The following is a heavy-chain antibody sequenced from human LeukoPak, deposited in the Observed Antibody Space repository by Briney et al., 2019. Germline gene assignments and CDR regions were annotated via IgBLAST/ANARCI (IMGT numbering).Heavy chain of an antibody. J-gene: IGHJ4*02. Sequence: GASVKVSCKASGYTLTSYGISWVRQAPGQGLEWMGWISAHNGDTNYAQKFQGRVSMTTDTSTSTGYMELRSLTSDDTAVYYCARDLKRTVGATTTSDYWGQGTLVTVSS. CDR2: ISAHNGDT. CDR1: GYTLTSYG. V-gene: IGHV1-18*01. CDR3: ARDLKRTVGATTTSDY. D-gene: IGHD1-26*01.